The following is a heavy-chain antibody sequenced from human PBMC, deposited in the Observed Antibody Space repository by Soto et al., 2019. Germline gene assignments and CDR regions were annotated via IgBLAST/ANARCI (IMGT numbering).Heavy chain of an antibody. V-gene: IGHV3-23*01. CDR2: INTSGGNS. Sequence: TGGSLSLSFAAYGFTISSYAMSWIRQPPGKGLEWVSTINTSGGNSYYPDSVKGRFTISRDNSKDTLYLQMNSLRAEDTAVYYCAKDQVNNWNYRSFDYWGQGTLVNVSS. J-gene: IGHJ4*02. D-gene: IGHD1-7*01. CDR3: AKDQVNNWNYRSFDY. CDR1: GFTISSYA.